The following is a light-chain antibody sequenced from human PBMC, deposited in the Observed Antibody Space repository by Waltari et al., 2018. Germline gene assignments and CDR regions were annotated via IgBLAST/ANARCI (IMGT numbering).Light chain of an antibody. V-gene: IGLV2-8*01. CDR1: SSDVGGYNY. CDR3: SSYAGSNNFVV. Sequence: QSALTQPPSASGSPGQSVTISCTGTSSDVGGYNYVSWYQQHPVKAPKLMIYEGIKRPSGIPDRYSGSKSGNTASLTVSGLQAEDEADYYCSSYAGSNNFVVFGGGTKLTVL. CDR2: EGI. J-gene: IGLJ2*01.